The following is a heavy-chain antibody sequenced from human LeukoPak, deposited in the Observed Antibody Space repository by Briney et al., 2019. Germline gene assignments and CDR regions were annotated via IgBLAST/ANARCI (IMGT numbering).Heavy chain of an antibody. J-gene: IGHJ5*02. CDR2: IYYSGST. CDR1: GFTFSSYSMN. V-gene: IGHV4-39*01. D-gene: IGHD3-3*01. Sequence: GSLRLSCAASGFTFSSYSMNWVRQPPGKGLEWIGSIYYSGSTYYNPSLKSRVTVSVDASKNQFSLKLSSVTAADTAVYYCARVTIFGEGTFDPWGQGTLVTVSS. CDR3: ARVTIFGEGTFDP.